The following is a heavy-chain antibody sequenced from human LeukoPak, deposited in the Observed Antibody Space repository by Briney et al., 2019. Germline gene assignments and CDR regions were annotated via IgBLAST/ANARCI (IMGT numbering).Heavy chain of an antibody. J-gene: IGHJ4*02. CDR3: ARQRGRWDSLDY. CDR2: IYYSGST. Sequence: LETLSLTCTVSGGSITSSSYYWSWIRQPPGKGLEWIGYIYYSGSTNYNPVLKSRVTISVDTSKNQFSLKLGSVTAADTAVYYCARQRGRWDSLDYWGQGTLVTVSS. CDR1: GGSITSSSYY. D-gene: IGHD1-26*01. V-gene: IGHV4-61*05.